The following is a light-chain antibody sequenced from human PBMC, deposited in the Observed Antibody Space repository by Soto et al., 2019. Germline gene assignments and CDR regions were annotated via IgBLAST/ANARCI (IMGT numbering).Light chain of an antibody. CDR3: QHRSSWPLT. Sequence: EIVLTQSPATLSLSPGERATLSCRASQSVSSYLAWYQQKPGQAPRLLIYDASNRATGIPARFSGSGSGTDFTLTFSSLEPEDFAVYYCQHRSSWPLTFGGGTKVDIK. V-gene: IGKV3-11*01. CDR1: QSVSSY. J-gene: IGKJ4*01. CDR2: DAS.